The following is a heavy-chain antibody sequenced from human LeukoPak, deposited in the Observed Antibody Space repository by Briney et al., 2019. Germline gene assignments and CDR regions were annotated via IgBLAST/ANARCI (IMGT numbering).Heavy chain of an antibody. J-gene: IGHJ4*02. D-gene: IGHD2-21*02. CDR1: GFTFSSYS. CDR3: SRIDDCGGDCSSY. Sequence: GDPLRLSNPGCGFTFSSYSMNWVRKAPGTVLGLVSYISSRSGTKYYADSVKGRFTISRDNAKNSLYLQMNSLRDDDTAVYYWSRIDDCGGDCSSYWGQGTRVTVSS. CDR2: ISSRSGTK. V-gene: IGHV3-48*02.